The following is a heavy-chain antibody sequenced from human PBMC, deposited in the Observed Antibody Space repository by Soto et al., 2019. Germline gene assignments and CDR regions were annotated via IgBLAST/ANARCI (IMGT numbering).Heavy chain of an antibody. CDR2: IYSDGTT. D-gene: IGHD6-6*01. CDR1: GFTVSSNY. CDR3: TILSN. J-gene: IGHJ4*02. V-gene: IGHV3-53*02. Sequence: EVQLVETGGGLIQPGGSLRLSCAASGFTVSSNYMNWVRQAPGKGLEWLSIIYSDGTTYYADSVKGRFTISRDNFKNTLYLQMNNLRAVDTAVYYCTILSNWGQGTLVTVSS.